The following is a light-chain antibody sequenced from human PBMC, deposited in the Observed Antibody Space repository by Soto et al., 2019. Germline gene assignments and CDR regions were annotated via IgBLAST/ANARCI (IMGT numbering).Light chain of an antibody. Sequence: EIVLTQSPATLSLSPGERATLSCRASQSVSSYLAWYQQKPGQAPRLLIYDASHRATGIPATFSGSGSGTDFTLTISSLEPEDFALYYCQQRASSITFGQGTRLEI. CDR1: QSVSSY. CDR3: QQRASSIT. V-gene: IGKV3-11*01. J-gene: IGKJ5*01. CDR2: DAS.